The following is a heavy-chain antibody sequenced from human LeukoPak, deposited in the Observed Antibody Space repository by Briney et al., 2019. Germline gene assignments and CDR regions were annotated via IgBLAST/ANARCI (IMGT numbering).Heavy chain of an antibody. D-gene: IGHD3-10*01. CDR3: ARWFSYYFDY. V-gene: IGHV3-33*01. J-gene: IGHJ4*02. CDR1: GFTFSSYG. CDR2: IWDDGSHK. Sequence: GGSLRLSCAASGFTFSSYGMPWVRQTPGKGLEWVAAIWDDGSHKYFADSVKGRFTISRDNSKNTLYLQMNSLRAEDTAVYYCARWFSYYFDYWGQGTLVTVSS.